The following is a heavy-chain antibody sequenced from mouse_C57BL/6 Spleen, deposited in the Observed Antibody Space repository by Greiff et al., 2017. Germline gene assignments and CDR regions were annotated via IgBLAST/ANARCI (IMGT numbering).Heavy chain of an antibody. CDR3: ARGATGFGD. CDR1: GYTFTSYW. Sequence: QVQLQQSGAELVKPGASVKLSCKASGYTFTSYWMHWVKQRPGRGLEWIGRIDPDGGGTKYNEKFKSKATMTVDKPSSTAYLQLSSLTSEDSAVYGSARGATGFGDWGQGTTLTVSS. J-gene: IGHJ2*01. CDR2: IDPDGGGT. D-gene: IGHD3-1*01. V-gene: IGHV1-72*01.